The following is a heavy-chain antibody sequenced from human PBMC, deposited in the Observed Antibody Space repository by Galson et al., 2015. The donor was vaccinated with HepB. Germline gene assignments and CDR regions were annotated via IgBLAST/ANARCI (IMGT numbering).Heavy chain of an antibody. D-gene: IGHD1-1*01. V-gene: IGHV4-34*01. CDR2: INHSGST. J-gene: IGHJ4*02. Sequence: SEPLSLTCAVYGGSFSGYYWSWIRQPPGKGLEWIGEINHSGSTNYNPSLKSRVTISVDTSKNQFSLKLSSVTAADTAVYYCARGQGTMRHHDYWGQGTLVTVSS. CDR1: GGSFSGYY. CDR3: ARGQGTMRHHDY.